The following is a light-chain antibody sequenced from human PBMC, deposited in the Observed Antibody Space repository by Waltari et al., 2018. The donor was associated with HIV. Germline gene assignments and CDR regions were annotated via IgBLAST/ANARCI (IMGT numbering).Light chain of an antibody. CDR3: QTWGSGIVI. Sequence: QVVLTQAPSASASLGTSVTFTCTLSSGHSSYDIAWHQQPPGKGPRYLMKLHSDGSHNRGDGIPDRFSGSSSGAERHLIISSLHSDDEADYYCQTWGSGIVIFGGGTKLTVL. CDR1: SGHSSYD. J-gene: IGLJ2*01. CDR2: LHSDGSH. V-gene: IGLV4-69*01.